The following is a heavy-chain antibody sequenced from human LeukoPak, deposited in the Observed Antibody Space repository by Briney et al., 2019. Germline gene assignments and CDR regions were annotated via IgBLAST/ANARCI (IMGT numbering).Heavy chain of an antibody. J-gene: IGHJ6*03. V-gene: IGHV3-21*01. CDR3: ARVEATTGRNYHYYYMDV. D-gene: IGHD1-1*01. CDR2: INSGSTYM. CDR1: GFYFSGYS. Sequence: GGSLRLSCAASGFYFSGYSMNWVRQAPGKGLEWVSSINSGSTYMYYADSVKGRFTISRDNAKNSLHLQMYSLRAEDTAVYFGARVEATTGRNYHYYYMDVWGKGTTVTVSS.